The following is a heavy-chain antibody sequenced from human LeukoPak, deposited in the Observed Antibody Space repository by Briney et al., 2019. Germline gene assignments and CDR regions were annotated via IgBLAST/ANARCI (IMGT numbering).Heavy chain of an antibody. CDR1: GGSISSYY. Sequence: SETLSLTCTVSGGSISSYYWSWIRQPPGKGLEWIGYIYTSGSTNYNPSLKSRVTISVDTPKNQFSLKLSSVTAADTAVYYCARGVGSYYMDVWGKGTTVTVSS. CDR2: IYTSGST. CDR3: ARGVGSYYMDV. V-gene: IGHV4-4*09. J-gene: IGHJ6*03. D-gene: IGHD3-10*01.